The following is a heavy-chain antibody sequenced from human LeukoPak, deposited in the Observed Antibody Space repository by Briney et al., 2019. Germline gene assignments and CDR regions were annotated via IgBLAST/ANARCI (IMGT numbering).Heavy chain of an antibody. Sequence: GGSLRLSCAASGFTFSSSAMSWARQAPGKGLEWVTSLSSSGDTTSYADSVKGRFTISRDNSKNTLYLQMNSLRVEDTATYFCGHGSNSANWGQGTLVTVSS. CDR3: GHGSNSAN. D-gene: IGHD5-24*01. J-gene: IGHJ4*02. V-gene: IGHV3-23*01. CDR1: GFTFSSSA. CDR2: LSSSGDTT.